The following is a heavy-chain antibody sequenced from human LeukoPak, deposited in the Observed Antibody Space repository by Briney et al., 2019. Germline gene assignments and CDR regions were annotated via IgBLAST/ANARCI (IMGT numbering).Heavy chain of an antibody. J-gene: IGHJ6*03. CDR1: GGSISSGSYY. Sequence: SETLSLTCNVSGGSISSGSYYWSWIRQPAGKGLEWIGRIYTSGSTNYNPSLKSRVTISVDTSKNQFSLKLSSVTAADTAVYYCARGGIVGATGYYYYYYMDVWGKGTTVTISS. V-gene: IGHV4-61*02. CDR2: IYTSGST. D-gene: IGHD1-26*01. CDR3: ARGGIVGATGYYYYYYMDV.